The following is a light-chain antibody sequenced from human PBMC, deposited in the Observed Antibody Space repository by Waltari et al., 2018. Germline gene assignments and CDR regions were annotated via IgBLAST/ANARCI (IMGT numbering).Light chain of an antibody. Sequence: FMLTPPHSVSQSPGKTVTISCTRTSRNISTNSGHCYQQRPGSAPTKVIYEDNQQPSGVPDRFSGSIDSSSNSASLIISGLKAEDEADYYCQSFDSSHVVFGGGTKLTVL. CDR2: EDN. CDR3: QSFDSSHVV. CDR1: SRNISTNS. V-gene: IGLV6-57*03. J-gene: IGLJ2*01.